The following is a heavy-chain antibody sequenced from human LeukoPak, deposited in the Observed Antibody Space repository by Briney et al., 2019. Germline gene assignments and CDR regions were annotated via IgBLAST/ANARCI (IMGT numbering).Heavy chain of an antibody. CDR2: TYPYNGET. J-gene: IGHJ4*02. CDR3: ARVRRYYDPSSPADY. CDR1: GYTFTGYY. Sequence: ASVKVSCKASGYTFTGYYIHWVRQAPGQGLEWMGWTYPYNGETKIAQKFQGRVTTSSDTSISTAYMDLTRLTSDDTAVIYCARVRRYYDPSSPADYWGQGTLVTVSS. D-gene: IGHD3-22*01. V-gene: IGHV1-2*02.